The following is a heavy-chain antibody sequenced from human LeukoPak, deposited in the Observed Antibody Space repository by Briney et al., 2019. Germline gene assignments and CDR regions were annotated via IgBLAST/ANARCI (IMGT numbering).Heavy chain of an antibody. V-gene: IGHV3-30*18. CDR1: GFTFSSYG. D-gene: IGHD3-9*01. Sequence: PGRSLRLSCAASGFTFSSYGMHWVRQAPGKGLEWVAVISYDGSNKYYADSVKGRFTISRDNSRNTLSLQMNSLRAEDTAVYYCAKDHLDWGSSFDYWGQGTLVTVSS. J-gene: IGHJ4*02. CDR3: AKDHLDWGSSFDY. CDR2: ISYDGSNK.